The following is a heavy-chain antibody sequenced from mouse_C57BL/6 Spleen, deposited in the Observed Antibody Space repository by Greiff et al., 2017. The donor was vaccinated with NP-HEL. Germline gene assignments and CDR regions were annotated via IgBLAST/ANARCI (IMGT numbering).Heavy chain of an antibody. CDR1: GFTFRSYA. V-gene: IGHV5-4*01. J-gene: IGHJ1*03. Sequence: EVQGVESGGGLVKPGVSLKLSCAASGFTFRSYAMSWVRPTPEKRLEWVAPISDGASYTSYPDNVKGRFTISRDNAKNNLYLQMSHLKAEDTAMYYCARAPDGYYGYFEVWGTGTTVTVSA. CDR2: ISDGASYT. CDR3: ARAPDGYYGYFEV. D-gene: IGHD2-3*01.